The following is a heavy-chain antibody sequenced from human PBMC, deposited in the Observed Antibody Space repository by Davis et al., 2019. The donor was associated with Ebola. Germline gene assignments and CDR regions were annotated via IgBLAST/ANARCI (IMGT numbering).Heavy chain of an antibody. J-gene: IGHJ4*02. CDR2: IIPMFGVA. V-gene: IGHV1-69*10. CDR3: AGGYSYGYWFDY. CDR1: GGTVSYYA. Sequence: SVKVSCKASGGTVSYYAISWVRQAPGQGLEWMGGIIPMFGVANYAQKFQGRVTITADKSTRTAYMELSSLRSEDTAVYYCAGGYSYGYWFDYWGQGTLVTVSS. D-gene: IGHD5-18*01.